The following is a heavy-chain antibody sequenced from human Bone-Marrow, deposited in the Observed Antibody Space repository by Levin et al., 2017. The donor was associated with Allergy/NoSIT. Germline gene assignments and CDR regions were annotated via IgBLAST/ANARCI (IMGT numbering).Heavy chain of an antibody. CDR1: GFSIDNYA. CDR2: ISRNSGTI. D-gene: IGHD1-7*01. CDR3: ATWSGTSRDVDY. V-gene: IGHV3-9*01. Sequence: GGSLRLSCAASGFSIDNYAMHWVRQAPGKGLEWVSGISRNSGTITYADSVKGRFTISRDNAKNSLYLQMNSLRAEDTALYYCATWSGTSRDVDYWGQGTLVTVSS. J-gene: IGHJ4*02.